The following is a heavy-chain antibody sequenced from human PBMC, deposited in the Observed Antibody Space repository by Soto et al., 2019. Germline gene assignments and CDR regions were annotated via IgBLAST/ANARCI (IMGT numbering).Heavy chain of an antibody. CDR2: INHSGST. Sequence: SETLSLTCAVYGGSFSGYYWSWIRQPPGKGLEWIGEINHSGSTNYNPSLKSRVTISVDASKNQFSLKLSSVTAADTAVYYCARGVRVGSSWYYYYYGMDVWGQGTTVTVSS. D-gene: IGHD6-13*01. V-gene: IGHV4-34*01. J-gene: IGHJ6*02. CDR3: ARGVRVGSSWYYYYYGMDV. CDR1: GGSFSGYY.